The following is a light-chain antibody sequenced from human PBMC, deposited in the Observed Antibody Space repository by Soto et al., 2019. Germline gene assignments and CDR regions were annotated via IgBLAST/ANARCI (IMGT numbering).Light chain of an antibody. CDR1: QDIKSN. CDR3: QQYDNFPFT. CDR2: DAS. V-gene: IGKV1-33*01. J-gene: IGKJ3*01. Sequence: DIQMTQSPSSLSASVGDRVTITCQASQDIKSNLNWFQQKSGKAPRLLVYDASNLEPGVSSRFSASGSGTDFTFTIRRLQPEDTATYFCQQYDNFPFTFGPGTKVEI.